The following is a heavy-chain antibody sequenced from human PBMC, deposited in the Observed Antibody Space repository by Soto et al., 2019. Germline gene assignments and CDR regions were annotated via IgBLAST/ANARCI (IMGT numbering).Heavy chain of an antibody. CDR2: IYHSGST. Sequence: SETLSLTCTVSGGSISSGDYYWSWIRQPPGKGLEWIGYIYHSGSTYYNPSLKSRVTISVDTSKNQFSLKLSSVTAADTAVYYCARERPDGARLDPWGKGTLVT. CDR3: ARERPDGARLDP. V-gene: IGHV4-30-4*01. CDR1: GGSISSGDYY. D-gene: IGHD6-6*01. J-gene: IGHJ5*02.